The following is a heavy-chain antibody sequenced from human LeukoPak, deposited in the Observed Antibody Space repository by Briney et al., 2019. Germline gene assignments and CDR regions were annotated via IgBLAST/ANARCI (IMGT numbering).Heavy chain of an antibody. Sequence: ASVKVSCKASGGTFSSYAISWVRQAPGQGLEWMGWINSYNGNTNYPQKLQGRVTMTTDTSTSTAYMELRSLTSDDTAVYYCARDWNYYDSSAFRPHFDYWGQGTLVTVSS. J-gene: IGHJ4*02. V-gene: IGHV1-18*01. D-gene: IGHD3-22*01. CDR1: GGTFSSYA. CDR2: INSYNGNT. CDR3: ARDWNYYDSSAFRPHFDY.